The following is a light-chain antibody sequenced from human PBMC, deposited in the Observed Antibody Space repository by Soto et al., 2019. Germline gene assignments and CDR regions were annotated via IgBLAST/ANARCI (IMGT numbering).Light chain of an antibody. Sequence: EIVLTQSPGTLSLSPGERVTLSCRASQSLTTNYLAWYQQKPGQAPRLLIYGPSNRATGVPDRFSGSGSGTDFTLTITRLEPEDFAVYYCQHYGRSPLMYTFGQGTKLGVK. V-gene: IGKV3-20*01. CDR1: QSLTTNY. CDR2: GPS. CDR3: QHYGRSPLMYT. J-gene: IGKJ2*01.